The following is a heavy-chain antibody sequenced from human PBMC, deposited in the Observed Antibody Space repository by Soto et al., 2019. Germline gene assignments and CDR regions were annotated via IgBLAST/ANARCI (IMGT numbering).Heavy chain of an antibody. J-gene: IGHJ4*02. CDR1: GGSITSYY. Sequence: SETLSLTCTASGGSITSYYWNWIRQPPGKGLEWIGYIYYSGSTNFHPSLKSRVTISVDTSKNQFSLKLSSVTSADTAVYYCARAAKYGNYDWYFDYWGQGTLVTVSS. CDR2: IYYSGST. D-gene: IGHD4-17*01. CDR3: ARAAKYGNYDWYFDY. V-gene: IGHV4-59*01.